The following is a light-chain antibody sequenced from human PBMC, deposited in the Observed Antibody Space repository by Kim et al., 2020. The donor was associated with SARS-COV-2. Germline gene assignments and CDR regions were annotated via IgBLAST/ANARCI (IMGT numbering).Light chain of an antibody. CDR2: DAS. J-gene: IGKJ5*01. CDR3: QRYGSSPT. V-gene: IGKV3-20*01. CDR1: QTVSNNY. Sequence: LSPEQRATLSCRASQTVSNNYLAWYKQKAGQAPRHLFFDASSRTTGVPDRFSASGSGTDFTLTIGRLEPEDFAVYYCQRYGSSPTFGQGTRLEIK.